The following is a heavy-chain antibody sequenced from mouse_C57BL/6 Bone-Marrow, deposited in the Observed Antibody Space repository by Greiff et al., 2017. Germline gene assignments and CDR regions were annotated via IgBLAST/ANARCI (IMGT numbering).Heavy chain of an antibody. CDR1: GFTFSSYA. D-gene: IGHD1-1*01. CDR3: AREDGRCDY. J-gene: IGHJ2*01. V-gene: IGHV5-4*01. Sequence: EVMLVESGGGLVKPGGSLKLSCAASGFTFSSYAMSWVRQTPEKRLEWVATISDGGSYTYYPDNVKGRFTISRDNAKNNLYLQMSHLKSEDTAMYYCAREDGRCDYWGQGTTLTVSS. CDR2: ISDGGSYT.